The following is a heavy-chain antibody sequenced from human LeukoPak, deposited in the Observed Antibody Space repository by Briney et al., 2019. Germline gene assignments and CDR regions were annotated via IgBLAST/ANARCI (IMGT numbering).Heavy chain of an antibody. V-gene: IGHV3-23*01. CDR3: VRCQDARHLFNWFDP. CDR2: ISGSGGST. CDR1: GFTFGNYA. J-gene: IGHJ5*02. D-gene: IGHD2-15*01. Sequence: PGGSLRLSCGASGFTFGNYAMGWVRQPPGRGLEWVSVISGSGGSTYYTDSVKGRITISRDNSKSTVSLQMNSLRVEDTAVYYCVRCQDARHLFNWFDPWGQGTLVTVSS.